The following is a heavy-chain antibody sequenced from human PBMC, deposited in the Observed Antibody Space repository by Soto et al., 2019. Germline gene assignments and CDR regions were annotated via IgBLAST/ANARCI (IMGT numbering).Heavy chain of an antibody. CDR3: ARIVTDAFDI. CDR2: ISSSSSSI. D-gene: IGHD3-16*02. CDR1: GFTFSSYS. V-gene: IGHV3-48*02. J-gene: IGHJ3*02. Sequence: GGSLRLSCAASGFTFSSYSMNWVRQAPGKGLEWVSYISSSSSSIFYADSVKGRFTISRDNAKNSLFLQMNRLRDEDTAVYHCARIVTDAFDIWGQGTMVTVSS.